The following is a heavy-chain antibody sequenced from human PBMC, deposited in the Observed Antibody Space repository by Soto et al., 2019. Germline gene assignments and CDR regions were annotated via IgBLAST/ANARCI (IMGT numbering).Heavy chain of an antibody. Sequence: SETLSLTCTVSGGSISSGGYYWSWIRQHPGKGLEWIGYIYYSGSTYYNPSLKSRVTISVDTSKNQFSLKLSSVTAADTAVYYCARFHRIYDILTGYYKRYFDYWGQGTLVTVSS. D-gene: IGHD3-9*01. V-gene: IGHV4-31*03. CDR3: ARFHRIYDILTGYYKRYFDY. J-gene: IGHJ4*02. CDR2: IYYSGST. CDR1: GGSISSGGYY.